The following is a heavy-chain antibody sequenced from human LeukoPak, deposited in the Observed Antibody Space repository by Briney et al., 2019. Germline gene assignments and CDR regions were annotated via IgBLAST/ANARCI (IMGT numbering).Heavy chain of an antibody. Sequence: PGGSLRLSCAASGFTFSAYGMHWLRQAPGKGLEWVAFIRYDATYAFHADSVQGRFAISRDNSRNTVSLQMNSLRSEDTAVYYCAKGSHSSGWPEDWFDPWGQGTLVTVYS. CDR1: GFTFSAYG. D-gene: IGHD6-19*01. CDR3: AKGSHSSGWPEDWFDP. V-gene: IGHV3-30*02. CDR2: IRYDATYA. J-gene: IGHJ5*02.